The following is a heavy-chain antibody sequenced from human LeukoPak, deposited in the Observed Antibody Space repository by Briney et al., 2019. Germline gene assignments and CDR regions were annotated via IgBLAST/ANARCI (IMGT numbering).Heavy chain of an antibody. D-gene: IGHD3-22*01. J-gene: IGHJ5*02. CDR1: GGSFSGYY. Sequence: SETLSLPCAVYGGSFSGYYWSWIRQPPGKGLEWIGEINHSGSTNYNPSLKSRVTISVDTSKNQFSLKLSSLSAADTAVYYCARSPFGSITMIENWLDPWGQGTLVTFSS. V-gene: IGHV4-34*01. CDR2: INHSGST. CDR3: ARSPFGSITMIENWLDP.